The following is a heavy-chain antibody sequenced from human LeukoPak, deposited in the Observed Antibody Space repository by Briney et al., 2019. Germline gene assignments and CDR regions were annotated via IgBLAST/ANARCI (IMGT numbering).Heavy chain of an antibody. CDR1: GFAFSAYG. D-gene: IGHD1-26*01. Sequence: GRSLRLSCAASGFAFSAYGMHWVRQAPGKGLEWVAFIRFDGIKKDYADSVKGQFTISRDNAKKMVFLQMNSLRIEDTAVYYCAKGEGYMDVWGKGTTVTV. J-gene: IGHJ6*03. V-gene: IGHV3-30*02. CDR3: AKGEGYMDV. CDR2: IRFDGIKK.